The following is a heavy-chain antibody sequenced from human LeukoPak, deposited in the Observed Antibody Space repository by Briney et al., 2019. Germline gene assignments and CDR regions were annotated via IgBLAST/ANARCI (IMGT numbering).Heavy chain of an antibody. CDR3: ARTVAGIGEFHYYGMDV. D-gene: IGHD3-10*01. CDR2: IYPGDSDT. J-gene: IGHJ6*02. Sequence: GESLKIACKGSGYSFTSYWIGWVRQMPGKGLEWMGIIYPGDSDTRYSPSFQGQVTISADKSISTAYLQWSSLKASDAAMYYCARTVAGIGEFHYYGMDVWGQGTTVTVSS. V-gene: IGHV5-51*01. CDR1: GYSFTSYW.